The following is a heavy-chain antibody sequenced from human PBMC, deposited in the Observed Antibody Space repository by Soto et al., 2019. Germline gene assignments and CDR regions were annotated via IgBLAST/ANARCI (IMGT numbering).Heavy chain of an antibody. D-gene: IGHD6-13*01. J-gene: IGHJ5*02. V-gene: IGHV4-59*08. Sequence: QVQLQESGPGLVKPSETLSLTCTVSGGSISTYYWSWIRQPPGKGLEWIGYINSSGGTNYNPSLKSRVTMSADTPKNQFSLKLSSVPAADTAVYYCARQWSGYRIIWYRYNWFDPWGQGTLVTVSS. CDR3: ARQWSGYRIIWYRYNWFDP. CDR2: INSSGGT. CDR1: GGSISTYY.